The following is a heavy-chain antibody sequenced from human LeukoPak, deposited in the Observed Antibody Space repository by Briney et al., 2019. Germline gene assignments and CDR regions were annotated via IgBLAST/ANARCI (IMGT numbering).Heavy chain of an antibody. V-gene: IGHV1-2*02. D-gene: IGHD5-18*01. CDR2: INPNSVGT. Sequence: ASVTVSCKASGYTFTGYYMYWVRQAPGQGLEWMGWINPNSVGTNYAQKFQGRVTMTRDTSISTAHMELRRLRSEDTAVYYCASETAMGGDYWGQGTLVSVSS. CDR3: ASETAMGGDY. CDR1: GYTFTGYY. J-gene: IGHJ4*02.